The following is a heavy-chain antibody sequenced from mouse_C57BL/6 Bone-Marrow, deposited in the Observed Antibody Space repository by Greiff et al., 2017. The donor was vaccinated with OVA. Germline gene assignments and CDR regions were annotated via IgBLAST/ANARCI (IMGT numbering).Heavy chain of an antibody. Sequence: PLQQSGAELVRPGASVTLSCKASGYPFTDYEMHWVKQTPVHGLEWIGAIDPETGGTAYNQKFKGKAILTADKSYSTAYMELRSLTSEDSDVYYCTRYYYGSSYFDYWGQGTTLTVSA. D-gene: IGHD1-1*01. V-gene: IGHV1-15*01. CDR1: GYPFTDYE. CDR3: TRYYYGSSYFDY. J-gene: IGHJ2*01. CDR2: IDPETGGT.